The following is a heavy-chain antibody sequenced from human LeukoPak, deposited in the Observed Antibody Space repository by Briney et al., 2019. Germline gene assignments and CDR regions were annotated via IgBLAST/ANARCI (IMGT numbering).Heavy chain of an antibody. Sequence: GGSLRLSCAASELTFSGYWMNWVRQAPGKGLQWVGNIRQDGGQTHYSDSVKGRFTISRDNAKRSLYLQMNSLRPEDTAVYYCARDSHSSGSFDYWGQGTLVTVSS. J-gene: IGHJ4*02. CDR3: ARDSHSSGSFDY. D-gene: IGHD3-10*01. V-gene: IGHV3-7*01. CDR1: ELTFSGYW. CDR2: IRQDGGQT.